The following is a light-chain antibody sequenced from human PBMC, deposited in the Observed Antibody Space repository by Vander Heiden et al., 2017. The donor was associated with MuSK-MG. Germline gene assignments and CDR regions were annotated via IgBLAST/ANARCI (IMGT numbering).Light chain of an antibody. CDR1: SSDVGYYNY. V-gene: IGLV2-14*01. Sequence: QSAPAQPAFVAGSPGQSITISCTGTSSDVGYYNYVSWFQQHPGKAPKLIFHDVSNRPSGVSNRFSGSKSGSTASLTISGLQAEDEADYYCSSYTNSRSLVFGGGTKLTVL. CDR3: SSYTNSRSLV. J-gene: IGLJ3*02. CDR2: DVS.